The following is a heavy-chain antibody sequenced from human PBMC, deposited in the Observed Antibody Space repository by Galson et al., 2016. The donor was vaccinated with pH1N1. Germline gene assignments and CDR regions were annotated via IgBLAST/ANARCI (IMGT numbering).Heavy chain of an antibody. V-gene: IGHV3-23*01. Sequence: SLRLSCAASGFSFSNFVMSWVRQAPGKGLEWVSSISGTSLSRYYTDSVKGRFTTTRDNSRNTLFLQMDSLRAEDTAVYYCAKPSDKRRQFYYFHSWGQGTLVTVSS. CDR2: ISGTSLSR. J-gene: IGHJ4*02. CDR1: GFSFSNFV. CDR3: AKPSDKRRQFYYFHS. D-gene: IGHD5-24*01.